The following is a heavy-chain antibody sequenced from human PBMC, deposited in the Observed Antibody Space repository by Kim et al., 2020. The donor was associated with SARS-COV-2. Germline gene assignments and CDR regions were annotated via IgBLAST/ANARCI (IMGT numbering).Heavy chain of an antibody. CDR2: IMSSGITV. CDR3: AREGGRNDAFDI. V-gene: IGHV3-48*03. J-gene: IGHJ3*02. Sequence: GGSLRLSCAGSGFTFSSYEMNWVRQAPGKGLEWVAYIMSSGITVNYADSVKGCFTISRDNAKNSLYLQMNSLRAEDTAVYYCAREGGRNDAFDIWGQETMGTVSS. CDR1: GFTFSSYE. D-gene: IGHD6-25*01.